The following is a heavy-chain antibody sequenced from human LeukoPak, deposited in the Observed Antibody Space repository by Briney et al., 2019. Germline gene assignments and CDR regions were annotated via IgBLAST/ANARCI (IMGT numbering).Heavy chain of an antibody. J-gene: IGHJ5*02. CDR1: GGSFSGYY. V-gene: IGHV4-34*01. Sequence: SETLSLTCAVYGGSFSGYYWSWIRQPPGKGLEWIGEINHSGSTNYNPSLKSRVNISVDTSKNQFSLKLSSVTAADTAVYYCARGVPTAIVYWFDPWGQGTLVTVSS. D-gene: IGHD2-2*01. CDR2: INHSGST. CDR3: ARGVPTAIVYWFDP.